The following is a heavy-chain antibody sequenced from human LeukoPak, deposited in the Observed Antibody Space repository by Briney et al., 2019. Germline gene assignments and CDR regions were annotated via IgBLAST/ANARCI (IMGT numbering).Heavy chain of an antibody. CDR2: ISWDAGTT. V-gene: IGHV3-43*01. CDR3: AKDTMEYSKGEQGLDY. J-gene: IGHJ4*02. D-gene: IGHD6-6*01. CDR1: GFTFTNYY. Sequence: HPGGSLRLSCAASGFTFTNYYMTWVRQAPGRGLEWVSLISWDAGTTYYTDSVKGRFTISRDNSRNSLYLQMNSLRTEDTALYYCAKDTMEYSKGEQGLDYWGQGTLVTVSS.